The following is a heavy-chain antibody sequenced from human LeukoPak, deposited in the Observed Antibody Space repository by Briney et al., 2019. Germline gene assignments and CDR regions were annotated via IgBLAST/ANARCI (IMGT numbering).Heavy chain of an antibody. CDR2: IVKDGSEK. CDR1: GPTFSSYS. V-gene: IGHV3-7*02. CDR3: ARITATLDH. Sequence: HPGGSLRLSCAASGPTFSSYSMSWVRQTPGKGLEWVANIVKDGSEKYYVDSVKGRFTISRDNAKNSLYLQMNSLRAEDTAVYYCARITATLDHWGQGTLVTVSS. J-gene: IGHJ4*02. D-gene: IGHD5-18*01.